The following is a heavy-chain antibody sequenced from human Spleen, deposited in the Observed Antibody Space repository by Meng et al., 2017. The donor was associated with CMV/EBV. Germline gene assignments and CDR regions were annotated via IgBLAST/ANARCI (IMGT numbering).Heavy chain of an antibody. CDR1: GFPFSGYW. CDR2: IKGDGSEI. Sequence: GGSLRLSCAASGFPFSGYWMHWVRQGPGKGLEWVANIKGDGSEIHYADSVKGRFTISRDNAKNSLYLQMNSLRADDTSVYYCAKANNFDSWGQGTLVTVSS. CDR3: AKANNFDS. V-gene: IGHV3-7*01. D-gene: IGHD4/OR15-4a*01. J-gene: IGHJ4*02.